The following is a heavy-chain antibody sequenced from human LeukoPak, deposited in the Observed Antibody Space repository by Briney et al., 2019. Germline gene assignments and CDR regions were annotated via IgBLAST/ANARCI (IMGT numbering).Heavy chain of an antibody. Sequence: GPLRVSCAACGFTFSDYYVSWIRQARGKGLEWVSYISSSGSTIYYADSVKGRFTISRDNAKNSLYLQMNSLRAEDTAVYYCASDYDFWSGYYYMDVWGKGTTVTVSS. CDR1: GFTFSDYY. V-gene: IGHV3-11*04. CDR3: ASDYDFWSGYYYMDV. CDR2: ISSSGSTI. D-gene: IGHD3-3*01. J-gene: IGHJ6*03.